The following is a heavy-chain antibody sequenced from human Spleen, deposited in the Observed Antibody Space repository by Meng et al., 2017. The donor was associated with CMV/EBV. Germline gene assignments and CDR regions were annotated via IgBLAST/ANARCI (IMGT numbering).Heavy chain of an antibody. CDR3: ARGSLATRYFDL. D-gene: IGHD3-3*02. V-gene: IGHV3-21*04. Sequence: SCAAAGCTFSSYSMNWVRQAPGKGLEWVASISTRSNYIFYADSMQGRFTISRDNAKNTLYLQMNSLKAEDTAVYYCARGSLATRYFDLWGRGTLVTVSS. CDR2: ISTRSNYI. CDR1: GCTFSSYS. J-gene: IGHJ2*01.